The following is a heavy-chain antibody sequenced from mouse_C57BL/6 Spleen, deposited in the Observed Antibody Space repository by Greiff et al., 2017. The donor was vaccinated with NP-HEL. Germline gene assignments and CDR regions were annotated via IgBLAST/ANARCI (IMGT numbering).Heavy chain of an antibody. D-gene: IGHD1-1*01. CDR3: TRAVVTAVVAPFDY. CDR2: ISSGGGYI. V-gene: IGHV5-9-1*02. CDR1: GFTFSSYA. J-gene: IGHJ2*01. Sequence: EVQVEESGAGLVKPGGSLKLSCAASGFTFSSYAMSWVRQTPEKRLEWVAYISSGGGYIYYADTVKGRFTISRDDARTTRYVQMSSLKSDDTAMYYCTRAVVTAVVAPFDYWGQGTTLTVSS.